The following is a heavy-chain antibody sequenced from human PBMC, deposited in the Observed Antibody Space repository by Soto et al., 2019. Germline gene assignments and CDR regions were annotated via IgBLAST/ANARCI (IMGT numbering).Heavy chain of an antibody. CDR3: ASNYYDFWSGYYDYYYLDV. J-gene: IGHJ6*03. D-gene: IGHD3-3*01. V-gene: IGHV3-30*03. CDR1: GFTFTTCG. CDR2: ISHDGSNK. Sequence: QVQLVESGGGVVQPGRSLRLSCAAYGFTFTTCGMHWVRQAPGKGLEWVALISHDGSNKYYAESVKGRFTISRDNSKNTLNLQMNSLRAEDTAVYYCASNYYDFWSGYYDYYYLDVWGKGTTVTVSS.